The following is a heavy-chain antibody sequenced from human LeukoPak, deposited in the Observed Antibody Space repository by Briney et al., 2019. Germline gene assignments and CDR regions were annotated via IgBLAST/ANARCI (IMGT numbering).Heavy chain of an antibody. CDR1: GYTFTSYG. V-gene: IGHV1-18*01. CDR3: ARDPICSSTSCYTGRYYYYYMDV. D-gene: IGHD2-2*02. J-gene: IGHJ6*03. CDR2: ISAYNGNT. Sequence: ASVKVSCKASGYTFTSYGISWVRQAPGQGLEWMGWISAYNGNTNYAQKLQGRVTMTTDTSTSTAYMELRSLRSDGTAVYYCARDPICSSTSCYTGRYYYYYMDVWGKGTTVTVSS.